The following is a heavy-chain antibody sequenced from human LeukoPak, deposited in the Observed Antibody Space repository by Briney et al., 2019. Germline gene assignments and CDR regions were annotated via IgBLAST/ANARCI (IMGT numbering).Heavy chain of an antibody. CDR2: ISGDGR. D-gene: IGHD2-8*01. J-gene: IGHJ6*02. Sequence: GGSLRLSCAASGFNFADYAMHWVRQAPGKGLEWVSLISGDGRKHADSVMGRFTISRDNSKNSLYLQMKSLRTEDTALYYCAKDRDRMGYFYGMDAWGQGTTVTVSS. V-gene: IGHV3-43*02. CDR3: AKDRDRMGYFYGMDA. CDR1: GFNFADYA.